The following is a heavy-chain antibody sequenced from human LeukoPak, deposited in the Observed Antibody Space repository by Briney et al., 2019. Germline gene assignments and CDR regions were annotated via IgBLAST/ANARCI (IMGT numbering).Heavy chain of an antibody. J-gene: IGHJ6*02. V-gene: IGHV4-39*07. CDR2: IYYSGRT. CDR1: GGSISSSSYY. CDR3: ARGPLAAAGTLTYYYYGMDV. D-gene: IGHD6-13*01. Sequence: SETLSLTCIVSGGSISSSSYYWGWIRQPPGKGLEWIGSIYYSGRTYYNPSLKSRVTISVDTSKNQFSLKLSSVTAANTAVYYCARGPLAAAGTLTYYYYGMDVWGQGTTVTVSS.